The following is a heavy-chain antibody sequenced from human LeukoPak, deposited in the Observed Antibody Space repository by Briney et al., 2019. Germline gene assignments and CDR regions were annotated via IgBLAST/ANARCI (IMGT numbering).Heavy chain of an antibody. D-gene: IGHD4-23*01. V-gene: IGHV3-7*01. Sequence: GGSLRLSCAASGFTFNMYWMTWVRQAPGKGLESVAYINKDGSDKYYVDSVKGRFTVSRDNAKNSLYLQMNSLRAEDTAVYYCARNAGYGGNSDYWGQGTLVTVSS. CDR3: ARNAGYGGNSDY. CDR2: INKDGSDK. J-gene: IGHJ4*02. CDR1: GFTFNMYW.